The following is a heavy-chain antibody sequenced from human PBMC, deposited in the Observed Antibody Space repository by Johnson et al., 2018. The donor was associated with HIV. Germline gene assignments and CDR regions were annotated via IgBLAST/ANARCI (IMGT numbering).Heavy chain of an antibody. J-gene: IGHJ3*02. Sequence: VQLVESGGGLVQPGGSLRLSCAASGFTFSSYWMSWVRQAPGKGLEWVANIKQDGSEKYYVDSVKGRFTISRDNAKNSLYLQMNSLRAEDTAVYYCAKKLGVLTVTWAFDIWGQGTMVTVSS. D-gene: IGHD3-10*01. CDR1: GFTFSSYW. CDR2: IKQDGSEK. CDR3: AKKLGVLTVTWAFDI. V-gene: IGHV3-7*05.